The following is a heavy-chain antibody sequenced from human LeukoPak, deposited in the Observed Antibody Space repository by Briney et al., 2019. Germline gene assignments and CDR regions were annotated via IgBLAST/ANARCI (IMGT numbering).Heavy chain of an antibody. CDR3: ATILTDHYYYYYMDV. V-gene: IGHV3-11*04. CDR1: GFTFSDYY. Sequence: ETGGSLRLSCAASGFTFSDYYMSWIRQAPGKGLEWVSYISSSGSTIYYADSVKGRFTISRDNAKNSLYLQMNSLRAEDTAVYYCATILTDHYYYYYMDVWGKGTTVTVSS. J-gene: IGHJ6*03. CDR2: ISSSGSTI.